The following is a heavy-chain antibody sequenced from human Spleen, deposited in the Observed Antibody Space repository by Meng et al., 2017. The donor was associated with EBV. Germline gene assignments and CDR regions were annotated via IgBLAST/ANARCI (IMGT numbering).Heavy chain of an antibody. CDR2: VNPDSGNT. CDR1: GDTVTIYD. CDR3: ARDQRVAAAGTQSWFDP. D-gene: IGHD6-13*01. V-gene: IGHV1-8*02. J-gene: IGHJ5*02. Sequence: VQVVVVGGEVKNPGASVKVSCKASGDTVTIYDINWVRQAPGQGLEWMGWVNPDSGNTGYPQKFQGRVTMTRNTSISTTYMELRSLRSDDTAVYYCARDQRVAAAGTQSWFDPWGQGTLVTVSS.